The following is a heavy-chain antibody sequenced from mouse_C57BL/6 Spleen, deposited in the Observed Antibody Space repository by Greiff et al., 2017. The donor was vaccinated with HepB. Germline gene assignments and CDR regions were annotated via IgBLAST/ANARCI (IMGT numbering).Heavy chain of an antibody. V-gene: IGHV1-18*01. CDR1: GYTFTDYN. CDR3: ARAGEGPWGFDY. J-gene: IGHJ2*01. D-gene: IGHD3-3*01. Sequence: EVQLQQSGPELVKPGASVKIPCKASGYTFTDYNMDWVKQSHGKSLEWIGDINPNNGGTIYNQKFKGKATLTVDKSSSTAYMELRSLTSEDTAVYNCARAGEGPWGFDYWGQGTTLTVSS. CDR2: INPNNGGT.